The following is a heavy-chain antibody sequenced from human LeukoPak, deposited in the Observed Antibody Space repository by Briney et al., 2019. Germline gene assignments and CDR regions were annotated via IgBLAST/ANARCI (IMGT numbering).Heavy chain of an antibody. V-gene: IGHV3-21*01. CDR1: GFGFSSHS. CDR2: ISSTSSYI. Sequence: KPGGSLRLSCAASGFGFSSHSMNWIRQAPGKGLEWVSSISSTSSYIYYSDSVKGRFTISRDNAKNSLYLQMNGLRAEDTAVYYCARASSGWAVDLYYFDYWGQGTLGTVSS. D-gene: IGHD6-19*01. J-gene: IGHJ4*02. CDR3: ARASSGWAVDLYYFDY.